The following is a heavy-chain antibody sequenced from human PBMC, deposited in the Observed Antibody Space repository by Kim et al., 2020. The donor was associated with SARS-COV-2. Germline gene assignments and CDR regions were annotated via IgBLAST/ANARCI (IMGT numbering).Heavy chain of an antibody. Sequence: AECVKGRFTISRDNAKNQIELQMHSLRVEDTAIYYCVSQDSSAWTVPFDNWGQGTLVTVSS. CDR3: VSQDSSAWTVPFDN. D-gene: IGHD3-22*01. V-gene: IGHV3-23*01. J-gene: IGHJ4*02.